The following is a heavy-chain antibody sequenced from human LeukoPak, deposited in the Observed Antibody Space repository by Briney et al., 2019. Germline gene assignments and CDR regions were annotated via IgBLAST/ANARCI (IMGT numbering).Heavy chain of an antibody. CDR3: AGQTGSGLFILP. D-gene: IGHD3/OR15-3a*01. J-gene: IGHJ4*02. CDR2: TYYSGNT. CDR1: GFSISSSNSY. V-gene: IGHV4-39*01. Sequence: SETLSLTCTVSGFSISSSNSYWGWIRQPPGKGLEWITSTYYSGNTYYNASLKSQVSISIDTSNNQFSLRLTSLTAAATAVYCCAGQTGSGLFILPGGQGTLVTVSS.